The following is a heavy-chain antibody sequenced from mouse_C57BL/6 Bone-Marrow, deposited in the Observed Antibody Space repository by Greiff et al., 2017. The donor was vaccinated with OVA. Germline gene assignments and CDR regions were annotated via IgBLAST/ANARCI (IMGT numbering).Heavy chain of an antibody. V-gene: IGHV5-4*01. D-gene: IGHD1-1*01. CDR3: ARDFIHYFVY. CDR2: ISDGGSYT. Sequence: EVKLMESGGGLVKPGGSLKLSCAASGFTFSSYAMSWVRQTPEKRLEWVATISDGGSYTYYPDNVKGRFTISRDNAKNNLYLQMSHLKSEDTAMYYCARDFIHYFVYWGQGTTLTVSS. CDR1: GFTFSSYA. J-gene: IGHJ2*01.